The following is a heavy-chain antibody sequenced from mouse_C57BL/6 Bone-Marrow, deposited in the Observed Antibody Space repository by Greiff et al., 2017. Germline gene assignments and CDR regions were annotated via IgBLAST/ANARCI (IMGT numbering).Heavy chain of an antibody. CDR1: GYSFTGYY. Sequence: EVQLQQSGPELVKPGASVKISCKASGYSFTGYYMNWVKQSPEKSLEWIGEINPSTGGTTYNQKFKAKATLTVDKSSSTAYMQLKSLTSEDSAVYYCARRIYYDYGGFAYWGQGTLVTVSA. J-gene: IGHJ3*01. V-gene: IGHV1-42*01. CDR3: ARRIYYDYGGFAY. CDR2: INPSTGGT. D-gene: IGHD2-4*01.